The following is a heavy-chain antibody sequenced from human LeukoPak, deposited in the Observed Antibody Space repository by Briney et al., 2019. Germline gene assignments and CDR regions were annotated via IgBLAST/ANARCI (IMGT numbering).Heavy chain of an antibody. CDR2: TSSDLNVK. Sequence: GGSLRLSCAASGFTFRNYVIHWVRQAPGKGLEWVAVTSSDLNVKLYADSVKGRFTISRDNSRSTLYLQMNSLRPEDTAIYYCAREGYYGSGSPPSLYFDYWGQGALVTVSS. J-gene: IGHJ4*02. CDR3: AREGYYGSGSPPSLYFDY. CDR1: GFTFRNYV. V-gene: IGHV3-30-3*01. D-gene: IGHD3-10*01.